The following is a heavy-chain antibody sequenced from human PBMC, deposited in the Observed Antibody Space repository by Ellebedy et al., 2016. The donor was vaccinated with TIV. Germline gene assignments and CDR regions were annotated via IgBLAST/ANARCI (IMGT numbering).Heavy chain of an antibody. CDR3: GKPWHSSSWYSNWFDP. D-gene: IGHD6-13*01. J-gene: IGHJ5*02. Sequence: GESLKISCSVSGFTFSSYAMHWVRQAPGKGLQYVSAISSNGFTTDYADSVEDRFTISRDNSKNTLYLQMSSLRPEDTAVYYCGKPWHSSSWYSNWFDPWGRGTLVTVSS. CDR2: ISSNGFTT. CDR1: GFTFSSYA. V-gene: IGHV3-64D*09.